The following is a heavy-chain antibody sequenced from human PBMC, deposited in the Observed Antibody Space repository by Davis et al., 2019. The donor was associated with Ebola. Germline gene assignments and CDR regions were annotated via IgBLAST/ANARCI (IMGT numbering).Heavy chain of an antibody. CDR2: IYYSGST. CDR1: GGSISSYY. V-gene: IGHV4-59*08. Sequence: MPGGSLRLSCPVSGGSISSYYWSWIRQPPGKGLEWIGYIYYSGSTNYNPSLKSRVTISVDTSKNQFSLKLSSVTAADTAVYYCARRQRIAVAGIDYWGQGNLVTVSS. D-gene: IGHD6-19*01. J-gene: IGHJ4*02. CDR3: ARRQRIAVAGIDY.